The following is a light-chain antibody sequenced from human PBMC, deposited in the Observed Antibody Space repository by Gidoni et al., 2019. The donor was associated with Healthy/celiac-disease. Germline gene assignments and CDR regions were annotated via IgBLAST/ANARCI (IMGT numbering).Light chain of an antibody. CDR2: LGS. V-gene: IGKV2-28*01. CDR1: QSLLHSNGYNY. J-gene: IGKJ3*01. CDR3: MQAVQTPRT. Sequence: DIVMTQFPLSLPVTPGEPASISCRSSQSLLHSNGYNYLDWYLQKPGQSPQPLIYLGSNRASGVPDRFSGSGSGTDFTLKISKVEAEDVGVYYCMQAVQTPRTFGPGTKVDIK.